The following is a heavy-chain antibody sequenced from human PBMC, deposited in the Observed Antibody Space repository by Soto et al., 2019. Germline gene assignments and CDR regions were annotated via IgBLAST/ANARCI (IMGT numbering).Heavy chain of an antibody. V-gene: IGHV3-15*01. Sequence: PVGSLRLSCAASGFTFSNAWMSWVRQAPGKGLEWVSRIKSKTDGGTTDYAAPVKGRFTISRDDSKNTLYLQMNSLKAEDTAVYYCTGELAYYFDYWGQGTLVTVSS. J-gene: IGHJ4*02. D-gene: IGHD1-1*01. CDR3: TGELAYYFDY. CDR1: GFTFSNAW. CDR2: IKSKTDGGTT.